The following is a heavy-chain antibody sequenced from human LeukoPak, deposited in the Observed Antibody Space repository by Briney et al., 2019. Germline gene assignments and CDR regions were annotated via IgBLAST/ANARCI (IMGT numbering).Heavy chain of an antibody. CDR1: GFTFSSYG. V-gene: IGHV3-33*01. CDR2: IWYDGSNK. CDR3: ARPPYGSGNFDI. J-gene: IGHJ3*02. D-gene: IGHD3-10*01. Sequence: PGRSLRLSCAASGFTFSSYGMHWVRQAPGKGLEWVAVIWYDGSNKYYADSVKGRFTISRDNSKNTLYLQMNSLRAEDTAVYYCARPPYGSGNFDIWGQGTMVTVSS.